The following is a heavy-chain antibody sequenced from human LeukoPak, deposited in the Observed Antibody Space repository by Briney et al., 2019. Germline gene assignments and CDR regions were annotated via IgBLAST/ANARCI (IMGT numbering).Heavy chain of an antibody. D-gene: IGHD1-26*01. V-gene: IGHV3-23*01. J-gene: IGHJ4*02. Sequence: GGTLRLSCAASGFTFSSYGMNWVRQAPGKGLEWVSVISGSGGTTYYADSVKGRFTISRDNSKDTLYLQMNSLRAEDTAVYYCARGYSGSYRIDYWGQGTLVTVSS. CDR3: ARGYSGSYRIDY. CDR2: ISGSGGTT. CDR1: GFTFSSYG.